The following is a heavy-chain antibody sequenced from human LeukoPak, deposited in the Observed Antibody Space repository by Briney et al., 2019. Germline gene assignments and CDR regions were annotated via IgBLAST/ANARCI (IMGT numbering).Heavy chain of an antibody. CDR1: GGSISSSRYY. Sequence: SETLSLTCTVSGGSISSSRYYWGWIRQPPGKGLERIGYIYHSGSANYNPSLKSRVTISVDTTKNQFSLKLSSVTAADTAVYYCARVIPAANYYYYMDVSGTGTTVSVSS. CDR3: ARVIPAANYYYYMDV. J-gene: IGHJ6*03. V-gene: IGHV4-61*05. CDR2: IYHSGSA. D-gene: IGHD2-2*01.